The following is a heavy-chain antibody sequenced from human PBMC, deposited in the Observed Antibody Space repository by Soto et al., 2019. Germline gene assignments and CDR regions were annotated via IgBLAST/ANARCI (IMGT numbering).Heavy chain of an antibody. V-gene: IGHV1-3*04. J-gene: IGHJ4*02. CDR3: AKSLDYGDY. CDR1: GYDFPSYS. Sequence: APVKVSCKASGYDFPSYSIHWVRQAPGQRLEGMGWNNIGSGNTEYSQNFQDRITITRDTSSSTVYMELNSLKSEDTAVYFCAKSLDYGDYRGQGTL. CDR2: NNIGSGNT.